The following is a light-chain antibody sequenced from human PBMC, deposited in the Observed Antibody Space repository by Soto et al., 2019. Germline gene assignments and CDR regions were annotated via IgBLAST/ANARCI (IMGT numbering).Light chain of an antibody. V-gene: IGLV2-14*01. CDR1: SSDVGGYNY. Sequence: QSALTQPASVSGSPGQSITISCTGTSSDVGGYNYVSWYQQHPGKAPKLMIYDVSNRPSGVSNRFSGSKSGHTASLTISGLQAEDEADYYCSSYTSSSTLLDVFGTGTKLTVL. CDR2: DVS. J-gene: IGLJ1*01. CDR3: SSYTSSSTLLDV.